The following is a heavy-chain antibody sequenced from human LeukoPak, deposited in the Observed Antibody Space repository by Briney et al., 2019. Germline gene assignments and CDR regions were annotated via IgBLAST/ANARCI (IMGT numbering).Heavy chain of an antibody. CDR1: GFTFDDHG. CDR2: IKWDGGRT. Sequence: PGGSLRLSCAASGFTFDDHGMSWVRQAPGKGLEWVSGIKWDGGRTGYADSVKGRSTISRDNAKNSVYLQMNSLRVEDTAVYYCAKVGEPYDSGSYYVDYWGQGTLVTVSS. J-gene: IGHJ4*02. CDR3: AKVGEPYDSGSYYVDY. D-gene: IGHD3-10*01. V-gene: IGHV3-20*04.